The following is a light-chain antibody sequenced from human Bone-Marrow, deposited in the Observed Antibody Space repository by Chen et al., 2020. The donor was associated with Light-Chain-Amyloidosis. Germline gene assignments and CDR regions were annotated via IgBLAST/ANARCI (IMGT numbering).Light chain of an antibody. CDR2: DTT. Sequence: DIQMTQSPSSLSASVGDRVTITCQASQEINIFLNWYQQKPGKAPKLLIYDTTDLDAGVPSRFSGRGSWTDFTLTISSLQPEDVATYYCHQYNTVPLTFGGGTKVQIK. CDR3: HQYNTVPLT. J-gene: IGKJ4*01. CDR1: QEINIF. V-gene: IGKV1-33*01.